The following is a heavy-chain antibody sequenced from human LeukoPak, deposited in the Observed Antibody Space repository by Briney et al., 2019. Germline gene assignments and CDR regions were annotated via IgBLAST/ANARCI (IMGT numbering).Heavy chain of an antibody. D-gene: IGHD3-3*01. J-gene: IGHJ4*02. V-gene: IGHV3-74*01. Sequence: GGSLRLSCAASGFTFSSYWMHWVRQAPGKGLVWVSRINSDGSSTSYADSVKGRFTISRDNAKNTLCLQMNSPRAEDTAAYYCARPNYDFWSGYNYYFDYWGQGTLVTVSS. CDR1: GFTFSSYW. CDR2: INSDGSST. CDR3: ARPNYDFWSGYNYYFDY.